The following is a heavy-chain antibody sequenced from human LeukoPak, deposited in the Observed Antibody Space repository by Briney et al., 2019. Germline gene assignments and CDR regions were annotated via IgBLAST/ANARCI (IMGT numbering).Heavy chain of an antibody. V-gene: IGHV4-30-2*01. CDR3: ARNPASEAAPYYFDY. CDR1: GGSISSGGYS. J-gene: IGHJ4*02. D-gene: IGHD6-6*01. CDR2: IYHSGST. Sequence: SQTLSLTCAVSGGSISSGGYSWSWIRQPPGKGLEWIGYIYHSGSTYYNPSLKSRVTIPVDRSKNQFSLKLSSVTAADTAVYYCARNPASEAAPYYFDYWGQGTLVTVSS.